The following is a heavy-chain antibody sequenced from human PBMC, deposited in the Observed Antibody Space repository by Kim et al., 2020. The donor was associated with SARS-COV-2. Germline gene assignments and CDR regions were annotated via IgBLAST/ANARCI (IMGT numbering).Heavy chain of an antibody. D-gene: IGHD6-19*01. CDR3: ARAGAVAGGFAMDV. Sequence: YNPSLKSRITISVDRSKNQISLKLSSVTAADTALYYCARAGAVAGGFAMDVWGQGTTVTVSS. J-gene: IGHJ6*02. V-gene: IGHV4-59*01.